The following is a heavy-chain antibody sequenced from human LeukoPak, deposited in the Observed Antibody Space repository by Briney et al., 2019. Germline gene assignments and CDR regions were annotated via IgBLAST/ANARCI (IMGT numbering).Heavy chain of an antibody. CDR2: INTSGGHT. Sequence: ASVKVSCKASGYTFTDYYMHWVRQAPGQGLEWMGIINTSGGHTNYAQKFQGRVSMTRDTSTGTLYMDLSSLRFEDTAVYYCARGLGRLDSNNYLSFAFDIWGQGTMVTVS. J-gene: IGHJ3*02. CDR3: ARGLGRLDSNNYLSFAFDI. D-gene: IGHD4-11*01. V-gene: IGHV1-46*01. CDR1: GYTFTDYY.